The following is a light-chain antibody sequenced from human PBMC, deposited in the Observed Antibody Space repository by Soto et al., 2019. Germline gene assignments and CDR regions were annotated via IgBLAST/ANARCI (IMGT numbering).Light chain of an antibody. CDR3: QQYNNWPGT. Sequence: IVLTQSPGTLSLSPGERTTLSCRASQSISRYLAWYQQKPGQAPRLLIYGASTRATGIPARFSGSGSGTEFTLTISSLQSEDFAVYYCQQYNNWPGTFGQGTKVDIK. V-gene: IGKV3-15*01. J-gene: IGKJ1*01. CDR2: GAS. CDR1: QSISRY.